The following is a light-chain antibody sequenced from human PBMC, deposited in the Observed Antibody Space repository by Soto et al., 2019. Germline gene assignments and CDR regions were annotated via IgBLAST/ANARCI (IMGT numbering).Light chain of an antibody. CDR2: DVS. V-gene: IGLV2-11*01. CDR3: CSYAGSYTPHVV. Sequence: QSALTQPRSVSGSPGQSVTISCTGTSSDVGGYNYVSWYQQHPGKAPKLMIYDVSKRPSGVPDRFSGSKSGNTASLTISGFQAEDEADYYCCSYAGSYTPHVVFGGGTKLTVL. CDR1: SSDVGGYNY. J-gene: IGLJ2*01.